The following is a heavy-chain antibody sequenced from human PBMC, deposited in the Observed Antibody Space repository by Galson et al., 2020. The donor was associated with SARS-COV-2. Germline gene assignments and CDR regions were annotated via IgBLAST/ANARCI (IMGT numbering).Heavy chain of an antibody. Sequence: SGPTLVKPTQTLTLTCTFSGFSLSTSGMCVSWIRQPPGKALEWLALIDWDDDKYYSTSLKTRLTISKDTSKNQVVLTMTNMDPVDTATYYCARSLFGVVMASEDYYYGMDVWGQGTTVTVSS. V-gene: IGHV2-70*01. D-gene: IGHD3-3*01. J-gene: IGHJ6*02. CDR3: ARSLFGVVMASEDYYYGMDV. CDR2: IDWDDDK. CDR1: GFSLSTSGMC.